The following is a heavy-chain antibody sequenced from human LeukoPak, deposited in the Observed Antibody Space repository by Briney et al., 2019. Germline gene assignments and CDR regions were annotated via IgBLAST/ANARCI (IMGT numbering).Heavy chain of an antibody. V-gene: IGHV4-59*01. D-gene: IGHD3-22*01. Sequence: PSETLSLTCTVSGGSISGYYWSWIRQPPGKGLEWIGYIYYSGSTNYNPSLKSRVTISVDTSKNQFSLKLSSVTAADTAVYYCAGTYYYDSSGYYHYSLWGQGTLVTVSS. CDR3: AGTYYYDSSGYYHYSL. CDR1: GGSISGYY. CDR2: IYYSGST. J-gene: IGHJ4*02.